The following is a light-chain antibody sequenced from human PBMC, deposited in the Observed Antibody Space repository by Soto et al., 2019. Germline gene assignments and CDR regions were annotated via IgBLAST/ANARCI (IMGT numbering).Light chain of an antibody. Sequence: QSVLTQPRSVSGSPGQSVTISCTGTSSGVGDYNCVSWYQQHPGKAPKLLIYAVNMRPSGVPDRFSGSKSGNTASLTISGLQAEDEADYSCCSYAGSYTWVFGGGTQLTVL. V-gene: IGLV2-11*01. CDR2: AVN. CDR1: SSGVGDYNC. CDR3: CSYAGSYTWV. J-gene: IGLJ3*02.